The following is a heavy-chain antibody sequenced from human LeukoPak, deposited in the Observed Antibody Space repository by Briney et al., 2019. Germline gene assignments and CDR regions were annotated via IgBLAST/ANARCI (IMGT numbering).Heavy chain of an antibody. V-gene: IGHV4-4*02. CDR2: IYHSGST. Sequence: PSETLSLTCAVSGDLISSTNWWSWVRQPPGKGLEWIGEIYHSGSTNYNPSLKSRVTISVDKSKNQFSLKLSSVTAADTAVYYCARPIRGGFVVVPAARVAFDIWGQGTMVTVSS. CDR3: ARPIRGGFVVVPAARVAFDI. J-gene: IGHJ3*02. D-gene: IGHD2-2*01. CDR1: GDLISSTNW.